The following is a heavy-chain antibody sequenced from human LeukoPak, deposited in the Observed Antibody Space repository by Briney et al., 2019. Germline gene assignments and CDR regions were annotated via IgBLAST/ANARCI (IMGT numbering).Heavy chain of an antibody. D-gene: IGHD4-17*01. CDR3: AKAGGDYEPYYYYYMDV. CDR1: GLTFSSYS. J-gene: IGHJ6*03. Sequence: GGSLRLSCAASGLTFSSYSMNWVRQAPGKGLEWVAVISYDGSNKYYADSVKGRFTISRDNSKNTLYLQMNSLRAEDTAVYYCAKAGGDYEPYYYYYMDVWGKGTTVTVSS. V-gene: IGHV3-30*18. CDR2: ISYDGSNK.